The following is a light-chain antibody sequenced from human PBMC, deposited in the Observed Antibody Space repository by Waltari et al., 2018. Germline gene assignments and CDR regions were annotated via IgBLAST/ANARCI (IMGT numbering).Light chain of an antibody. CDR2: GAS. CDR1: QTLTSN. Sequence: EIVMTQSPATLSVSPGERATLSSRASQTLTSNLAWYQPKPGQAPGPLIYGASIRATGIPARFSGSGSGTQFTLTISNLQSEDFVVYYCQQYNNRPYTFGQGTKLEIK. CDR3: QQYNNRPYT. V-gene: IGKV3-15*01. J-gene: IGKJ2*01.